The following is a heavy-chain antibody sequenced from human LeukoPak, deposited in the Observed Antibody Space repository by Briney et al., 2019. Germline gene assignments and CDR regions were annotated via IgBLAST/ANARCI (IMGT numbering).Heavy chain of an antibody. D-gene: IGHD3-22*01. V-gene: IGHV3-21*01. CDR2: ISSSSSYI. Sequence: GGSLRLSCAASGFTFSSYSMNWVRQAPGKGLEWVSSISSSSSYIYYADSVKGRFTISRDNAKNSLYLQMNSLRAEDTAVYYCARDLYYYDSSGWFDSWGQGTLVTVSS. CDR1: GFTFSSYS. J-gene: IGHJ5*01. CDR3: ARDLYYYDSSGWFDS.